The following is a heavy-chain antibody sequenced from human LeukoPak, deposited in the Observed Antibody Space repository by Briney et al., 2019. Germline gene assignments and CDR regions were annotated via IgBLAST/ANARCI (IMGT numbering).Heavy chain of an antibody. V-gene: IGHV3-9*01. CDR1: GFTFDDYA. J-gene: IGHJ4*02. CDR3: AKDRSRGLMQGDY. CDR2: ISWNSGSI. Sequence: GGSLRLSCAASGFTFDDYAMHWVRQAPGKGLEWVSGISWNSGSIGYADSVKGRFTISRDNAKNSLYLQMNSLRAEDTALYYCAKDRSRGLMQGDYWGQGTLVTVSS. D-gene: IGHD3/OR15-3a*01.